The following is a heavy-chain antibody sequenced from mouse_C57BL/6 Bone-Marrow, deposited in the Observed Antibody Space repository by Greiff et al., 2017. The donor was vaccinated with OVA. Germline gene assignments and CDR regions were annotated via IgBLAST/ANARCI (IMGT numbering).Heavy chain of an antibody. J-gene: IGHJ3*01. V-gene: IGHV1-82*01. CDR3: ARRDSAWFAY. CDR1: GYAFSSSW. Sequence: VKLMESGPELVKPGASVKLSCKASGYAFSSSWMNWVKQRPGKGLEWIGRIYPGDGGTNYNGTFKGQATLTADKSSSTAYMQLSSLTSEDSAVYFCARRDSAWFAYWGQGTLVTVSA. CDR2: IYPGDGGT.